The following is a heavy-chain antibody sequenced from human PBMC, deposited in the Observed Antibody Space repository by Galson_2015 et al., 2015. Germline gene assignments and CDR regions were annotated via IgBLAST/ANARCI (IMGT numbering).Heavy chain of an antibody. CDR2: ISSSSATI. CDR3: ARDPWRGSYKVFYFDY. V-gene: IGHV3-48*02. D-gene: IGHD1-26*01. CDR1: EFTFSSYT. J-gene: IGHJ4*02. Sequence: SLRLSCAASEFTFSSYTISWVRQAPGKGLEWVSYISSSSATIYYADSVKGRFTISRDNAKNSLYLQMNSPRDEDTAVYYCARDPWRGSYKVFYFDYWGQGTLVTVSS.